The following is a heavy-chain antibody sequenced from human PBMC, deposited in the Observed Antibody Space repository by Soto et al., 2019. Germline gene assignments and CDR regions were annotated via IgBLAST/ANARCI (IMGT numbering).Heavy chain of an antibody. CDR3: ARPSVAAAGTPDYYGMDV. D-gene: IGHD6-13*01. J-gene: IGHJ6*02. V-gene: IGHV4-39*01. CDR1: GGSISSSSYY. CDR2: IYYSGST. Sequence: QLQLQESGPGLVKPSETLSLTCTVSGGSISSSSYYWGWIRQPPGKGLEWIGSIYYSGSTYYNPSLKSRVTRSVDTSKNQFSLKLSSVTAADTAVYYCARPSVAAAGTPDYYGMDVWGQGTTVTVSS.